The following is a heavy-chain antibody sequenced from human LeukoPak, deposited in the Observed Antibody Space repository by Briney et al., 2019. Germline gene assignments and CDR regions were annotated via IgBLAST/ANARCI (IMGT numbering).Heavy chain of an antibody. J-gene: IGHJ4*02. D-gene: IGHD3-22*01. Sequence: GESLKISCKGSGYSFTSYWIGWARQMPGKGLEWMGIIYPGDSDTRYSPSFQGQVTISADKSISTAYLQWSSLKASDTAMYYCARQYYAYYDSSGYYIDYWGQGTLVTVSS. CDR1: GYSFTSYW. CDR3: ARQYYAYYDSSGYYIDY. V-gene: IGHV5-51*01. CDR2: IYPGDSDT.